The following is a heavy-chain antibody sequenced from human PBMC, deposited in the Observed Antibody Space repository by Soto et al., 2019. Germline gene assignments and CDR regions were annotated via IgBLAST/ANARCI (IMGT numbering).Heavy chain of an antibody. Sequence: GGSLRLSYAASGFTFSSYGMHWVRQAPGKGLEWVAVIWYDGSNKYYADSVKGRFTISRDNSKNTLYLQMNSLRAEDTAVYYCARDHVLLWFGELSVGMDVWGQGTTVTVSS. CDR3: ARDHVLLWFGELSVGMDV. J-gene: IGHJ6*02. CDR1: GFTFSSYG. V-gene: IGHV3-33*01. CDR2: IWYDGSNK. D-gene: IGHD3-10*01.